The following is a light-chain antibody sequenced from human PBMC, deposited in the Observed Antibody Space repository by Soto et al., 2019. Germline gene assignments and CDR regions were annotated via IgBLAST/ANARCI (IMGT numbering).Light chain of an antibody. V-gene: IGKV1-12*01. CDR2: AAS. Sequence: DIHMTQSPSSVSASVGDSVIITCRASQDISSWVAWYQQKPGKAPKLLISAASSLESGVPRRFSGSGSGTDFNLIISSLQPEDFAPYFCQQGDSFPFTFGGGTKVEIK. CDR1: QDISSW. CDR3: QQGDSFPFT. J-gene: IGKJ4*01.